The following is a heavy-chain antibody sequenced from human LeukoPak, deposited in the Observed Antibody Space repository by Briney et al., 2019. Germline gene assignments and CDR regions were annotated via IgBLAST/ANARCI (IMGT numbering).Heavy chain of an antibody. CDR3: ARDPTIFGVVIVPDY. CDR2: INPNSGGT. Sequence: ASVKVSCKASGYTFTGYYMHWVRQAPGQGLEWMGWINPNSGGTNYAQKFQGRVTMTRDTSISTAYMELSRLRSDDTAVYYCARDPTIFGVVIVPDYWGQGTLVTVSS. J-gene: IGHJ4*02. V-gene: IGHV1-2*02. D-gene: IGHD3-3*01. CDR1: GYTFTGYY.